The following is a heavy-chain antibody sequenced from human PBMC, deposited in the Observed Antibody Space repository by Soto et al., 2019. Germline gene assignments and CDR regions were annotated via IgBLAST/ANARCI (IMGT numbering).Heavy chain of an antibody. J-gene: IGHJ4*02. V-gene: IGHV1-18*01. CDR2: ISAYNGNT. CDR3: ARDYGDYLGLESDY. CDR1: GYTCTSYG. Sequence: ASLKVSCKASGYTCTSYGISWVLQAPGQGLEWMGWISAYNGNTNYAQKLQGRVTMTTDTSTSTAYMELRSLRSDDTAVYYCARDYGDYLGLESDYWGQGTLVTVSS. D-gene: IGHD4-17*01.